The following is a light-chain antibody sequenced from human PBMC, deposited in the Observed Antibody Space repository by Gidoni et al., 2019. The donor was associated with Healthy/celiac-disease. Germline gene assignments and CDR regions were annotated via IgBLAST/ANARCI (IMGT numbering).Light chain of an antibody. Sequence: EIVLTQSPGTLSLSPGERATLSCRASQSVSSSYLAWYQQKPGQAPRLLIYGASSRATGIPDRFSGSGSGTDFTLTISRLEPEDFAVYYCQQYGSSITFGQETRLEIK. CDR2: GAS. J-gene: IGKJ5*01. CDR3: QQYGSSIT. CDR1: QSVSSSY. V-gene: IGKV3-20*01.